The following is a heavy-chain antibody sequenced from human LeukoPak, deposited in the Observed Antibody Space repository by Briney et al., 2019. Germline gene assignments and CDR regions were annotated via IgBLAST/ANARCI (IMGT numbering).Heavy chain of an antibody. V-gene: IGHV3-21*01. CDR1: GFTFSSYW. CDR2: ISSSGSHI. D-gene: IGHD6-19*01. CDR3: ARGYSSFDY. J-gene: IGHJ4*02. Sequence: GGSLRLSCAASGFTFSSYWIHWVRQAPGKGLEWVSSISSSGSHIYYADSVKGRFTISRDNAKNSLYLQMNSLRAEDTAVYYCARGYSSFDYWGQGTLVTVSS.